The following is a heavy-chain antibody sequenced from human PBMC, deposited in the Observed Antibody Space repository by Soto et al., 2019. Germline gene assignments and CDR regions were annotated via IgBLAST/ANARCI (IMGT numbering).Heavy chain of an antibody. V-gene: IGHV3-74*01. Sequence: GGSLRLSCAASGFPFSDYWMHWVRQALGKGLVWVSQINNDGRSTTYADSVKGRFTISRDNAKNTVYLQMNNLRAEDTAVYYCATLSTTRPLDYRGQGVLVTVSS. CDR3: ATLSTTRPLDY. CDR1: GFPFSDYW. D-gene: IGHD1-1*01. CDR2: INNDGRST. J-gene: IGHJ4*02.